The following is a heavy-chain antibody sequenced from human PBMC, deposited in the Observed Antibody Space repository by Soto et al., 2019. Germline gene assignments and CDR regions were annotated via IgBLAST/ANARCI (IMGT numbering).Heavy chain of an antibody. CDR3: ARATEFRDYGGTGGGIDI. CDR2: IYNSGST. CDR1: GGSISSYY. J-gene: IGHJ6*02. V-gene: IGHV4-59*01. D-gene: IGHD4-17*01. Sequence: PSETLSLTCTVSGGSISSYYWNWIRQPPGKGLEWIGYIYNSGSTNYNPSLKSRVTISVDTSKNQFSLKLTSVTTADTAVYYCARATEFRDYGGTGGGIDIWRQGTTATVSS.